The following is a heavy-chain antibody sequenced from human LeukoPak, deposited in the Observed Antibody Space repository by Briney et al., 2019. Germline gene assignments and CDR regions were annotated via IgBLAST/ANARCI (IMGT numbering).Heavy chain of an antibody. V-gene: IGHV1-18*01. J-gene: IGHJ5*02. D-gene: IGHD2-2*02. CDR1: GYTFTTYG. Sequence: ASVKVSCKASGYTFTTYGITWVRQAPGQGLEWMGWITAYSGDTNYAQKFQGRVTMTTDTSTSTAHMELRSLRSDDTAVYYCARVTRYCTSTSCYIIGSWFDPWGQGTLVTVSS. CDR2: ITAYSGDT. CDR3: ARVTRYCTSTSCYIIGSWFDP.